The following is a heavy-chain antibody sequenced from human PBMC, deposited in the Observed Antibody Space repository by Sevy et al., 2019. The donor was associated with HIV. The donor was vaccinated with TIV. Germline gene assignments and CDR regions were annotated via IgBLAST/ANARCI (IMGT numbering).Heavy chain of an antibody. CDR1: GFTFSNYG. CDR2: IRYDGSDK. Sequence: GGSLRLSCAASGFTFSNYGMHWVRQVPGKGLEWVTFIRYDGSDKYYAASVKGRFTISRDDSKNRLYLQMDSLTPEDTAIYYCAKDLAGPGRRYFDYWGQGTLVTVSS. V-gene: IGHV3-30*02. D-gene: IGHD6-13*01. CDR3: AKDLAGPGRRYFDY. J-gene: IGHJ4*02.